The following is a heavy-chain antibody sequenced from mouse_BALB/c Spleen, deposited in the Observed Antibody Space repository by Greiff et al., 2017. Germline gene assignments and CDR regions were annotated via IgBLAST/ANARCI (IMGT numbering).Heavy chain of an antibody. J-gene: IGHJ4*01. V-gene: IGHV1S135*01. CDR2: IDPFNGGT. D-gene: IGHD1-1*01. Sequence: EVQLQQSGPELMKPGASVKISCKASGYSFTSYYMHWVKQSHGKSLEWIGYIDPFNGGTSYNQKFKGKATLTVDKSSSTAYMHLSSLTSEDSAVYYCARGDYGSSYAMDYWGQGTSVTVSS. CDR1: GYSFTSYY. CDR3: ARGDYGSSYAMDY.